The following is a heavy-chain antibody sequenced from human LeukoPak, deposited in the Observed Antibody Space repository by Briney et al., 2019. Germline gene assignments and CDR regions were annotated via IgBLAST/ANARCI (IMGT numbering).Heavy chain of an antibody. CDR3: AKDMIVLGFASDFDY. V-gene: IGHV3-23*01. J-gene: IGHJ4*02. D-gene: IGHD3-22*01. CDR1: GFTFSTYT. Sequence: GGSLRLSCAASGFTFSTYTMSWVRQAPGKGLEWVSTIRNSGSGTYYADSVKGRFTISRDDPRNTLYLQMNSLRAEDTAVYYCAKDMIVLGFASDFDYWGQGTLVTVSS. CDR2: IRNSGSGT.